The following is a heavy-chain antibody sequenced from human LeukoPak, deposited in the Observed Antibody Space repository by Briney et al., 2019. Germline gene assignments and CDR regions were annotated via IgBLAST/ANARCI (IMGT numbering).Heavy chain of an antibody. J-gene: IGHJ4*02. V-gene: IGHV3-30*02. CDR2: IWYGGSSK. CDR1: GFTVSSNY. Sequence: GGSLRLSCAAPGFTVSSNYMSWVRQAPGKGLEWVAVIWYGGSSKYYADSVKGRFTISRDNSKNTLYLQMNSLRAEDTAVYYCAKDSGSYYLDYWGQGTLVTVSS. CDR3: AKDSGSYYLDY. D-gene: IGHD1-26*01.